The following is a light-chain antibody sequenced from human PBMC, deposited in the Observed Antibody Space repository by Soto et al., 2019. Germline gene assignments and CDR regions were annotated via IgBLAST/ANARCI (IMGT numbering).Light chain of an antibody. V-gene: IGLV3-21*02. J-gene: IGLJ2*01. Sequence: SYELTQPPSVSVAPGQTVRITCGGNNIGSKSVHWHQQKPGQAPVLVVYDDSDRPSGIPERFSGSNSGNTATLTISRVEAGDEADYYCQVWDSSSDHVVFGGGTKVTVL. CDR1: NIGSKS. CDR3: QVWDSSSDHVV. CDR2: DDS.